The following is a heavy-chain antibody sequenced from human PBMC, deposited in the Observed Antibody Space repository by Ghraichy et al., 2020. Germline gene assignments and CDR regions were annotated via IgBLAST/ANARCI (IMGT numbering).Heavy chain of an antibody. Sequence: GESLNISCAASGFTFSYYWMTWVRQAPGKGLEWVANIKQDGREKNYVDSVKGRFTISRNNAKNSLYLHMNSLRGEDPAVYYCGAEGEGWYDNYRGQGTLVTVSS. J-gene: IGHJ4*02. CDR2: IKQDGREK. D-gene: IGHD6-19*01. V-gene: IGHV3-7*01. CDR3: GAEGEGWYDNY. CDR1: GFTFSYYW.